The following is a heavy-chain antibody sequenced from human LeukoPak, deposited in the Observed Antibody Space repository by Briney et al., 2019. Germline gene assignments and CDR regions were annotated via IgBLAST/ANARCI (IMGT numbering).Heavy chain of an antibody. Sequence: GGSLRLSCAASGFTFSSYSMNWVRQAPGKGLEWVSYISSSSSTIYYADSVKGRFTISRDNAKNSLYLQMNSLRAEDTAVYYCARDGRPYGGNTALDYWGQGTLVTVSS. CDR2: ISSSSSTI. J-gene: IGHJ4*02. D-gene: IGHD4-23*01. CDR3: ARDGRPYGGNTALDY. CDR1: GFTFSSYS. V-gene: IGHV3-48*01.